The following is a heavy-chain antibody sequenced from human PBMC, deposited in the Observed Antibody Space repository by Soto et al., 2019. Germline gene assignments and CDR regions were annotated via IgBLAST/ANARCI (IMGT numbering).Heavy chain of an antibody. Sequence: EVQLVESGGGMVQPGGFLRLSCAASGFTFSSYDMHWVRQAPGKGLEYISAINSNGGITYYANSVKGRLTISRDNSKNTVYLQMGSLRAEDMAVYYCVRDTSFDCWGQGTLVTVSS. CDR1: GFTFSSYD. J-gene: IGHJ4*02. CDR2: INSNGGIT. V-gene: IGHV3-64*01. CDR3: VRDTSFDC.